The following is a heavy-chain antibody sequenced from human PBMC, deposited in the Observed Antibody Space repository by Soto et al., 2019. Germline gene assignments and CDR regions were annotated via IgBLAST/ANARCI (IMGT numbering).Heavy chain of an antibody. D-gene: IGHD4-17*01. Sequence: PSETLSLTCAFYGGSFSGYYWSWIRQPPGKGLEWIGEINHSGSTNYNPSLKSRVTISVDTSKNQFSLKLSSVTAADTAVYYCARYPTVTTRYYYYGMDVWGQGTTVTVSS. J-gene: IGHJ6*02. CDR1: GGSFSGYY. CDR3: ARYPTVTTRYYYYGMDV. CDR2: INHSGST. V-gene: IGHV4-34*01.